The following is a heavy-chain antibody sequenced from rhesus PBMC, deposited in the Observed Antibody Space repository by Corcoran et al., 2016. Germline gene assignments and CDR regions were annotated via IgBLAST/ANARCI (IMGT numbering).Heavy chain of an antibody. Sequence: QVQLVQSGAEVKKPGASVKLSCKASGYTFTTYSMNWVRQAPGQGLEWMGWINPSKGNTGYAQKVQGRVTRTRDTSRSTAYMELSSLRSADTAVYYWARGGAAAPDYDGLDSWGQGVVVTVSS. CDR3: ARGGAAAPDYDGLDS. D-gene: IGHD6-31*01. V-gene: IGHV1-200*01. CDR1: GYTFTTYS. CDR2: INPSKGNT. J-gene: IGHJ6*01.